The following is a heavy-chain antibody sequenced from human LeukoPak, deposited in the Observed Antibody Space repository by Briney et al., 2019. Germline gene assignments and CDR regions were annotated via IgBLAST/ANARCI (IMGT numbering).Heavy chain of an antibody. J-gene: IGHJ4*02. D-gene: IGHD6-6*01. CDR3: ARELPTFEYFDY. Sequence: SQTLSLTCTVSCGSISSGDYYWSWIRQPPGKGLEWIGYIYYSGSTYYNPSLKSRVTISVDTSKNQFSLKLSSVTAADTAVYYCARELPTFEYFDYWGQGTLVTVSS. CDR2: IYYSGST. CDR1: CGSISSGDYY. V-gene: IGHV4-30-4*08.